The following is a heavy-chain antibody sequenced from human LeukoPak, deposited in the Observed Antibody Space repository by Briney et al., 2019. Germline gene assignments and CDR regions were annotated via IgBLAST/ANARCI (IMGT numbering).Heavy chain of an antibody. D-gene: IGHD6-6*01. CDR1: GFTFSGYA. CDR2: ISGSGGST. V-gene: IGHV3-23*01. CDR3: AKFRSSSSPYYYYYMDV. J-gene: IGHJ6*03. Sequence: GGSLRLSCAASGFTFSGYAMSWVRQAPGKGLEWVSAISGSGGSTHYADSVKGRFTISRDNSKNTLYLQMNSLRAEDTAVYYCAKFRSSSSPYYYYYMDVWGKGTTVTVSS.